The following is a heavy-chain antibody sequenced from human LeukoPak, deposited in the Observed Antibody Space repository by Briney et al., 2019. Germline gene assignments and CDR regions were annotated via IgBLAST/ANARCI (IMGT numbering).Heavy chain of an antibody. CDR1: GGSFSGYY. V-gene: IGHV4-34*01. D-gene: IGHD3-10*01. Sequence: SETLSLTCAVYGGSFSGYYWSWIRQPPGKGLEWIGEINHSGSTNYNPSLKSRVTISVDTSKNQFSLKLSSVTAADTAVYYCARLYGSGSYYYYYMDVWGKGTAVTVSS. CDR2: INHSGST. J-gene: IGHJ6*03. CDR3: ARLYGSGSYYYYYMDV.